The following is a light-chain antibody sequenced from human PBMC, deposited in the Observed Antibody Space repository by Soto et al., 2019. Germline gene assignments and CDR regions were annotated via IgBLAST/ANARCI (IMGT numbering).Light chain of an antibody. V-gene: IGLV2-8*01. Sequence: QSALTQPPSASGSPGQSVTISCTGTSSDIGAYNYVSWFQQHPGEAPKLIISEVNKRPSGVPDRFSGSKSGNTASLTVSGLQAGDEADYYCTSYGGRDNLMFGGGTQLTVL. CDR1: SSDIGAYNY. CDR3: TSYGGRDNLM. J-gene: IGLJ7*01. CDR2: EVN.